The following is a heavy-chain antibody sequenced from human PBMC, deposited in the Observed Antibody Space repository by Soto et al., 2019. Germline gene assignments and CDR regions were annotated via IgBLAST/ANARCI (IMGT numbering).Heavy chain of an antibody. J-gene: IGHJ3*02. CDR1: GGSISSGGYY. CDR2: IYYSGST. CDR3: ARDPSGYAPSFAFDI. Sequence: SETLCLTCTVSGGSISSGGYYWSWIRQHPGKGLEWIGYIYYSGSTYYNPSLKSRVTISVDTSKNQFSLKLSSVTAADTAVYYCARDPSGYAPSFAFDIWGQGTMVTVSS. D-gene: IGHD5-12*01. V-gene: IGHV4-31*03.